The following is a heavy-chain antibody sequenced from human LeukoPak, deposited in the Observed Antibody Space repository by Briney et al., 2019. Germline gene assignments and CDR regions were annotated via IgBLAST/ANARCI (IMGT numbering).Heavy chain of an antibody. CDR3: ARFSYSTPLDY. J-gene: IGHJ4*02. D-gene: IGHD4-11*01. V-gene: IGHV1-8*01. CDR1: GYTFTSYD. Sequence: ASVKVSCKASGYTFTSYDINWVGQATGQGLEWMGWMNPNSGNTGYAQKFQGRGTITRNTSISTAYMELSSLRSEATAVYYCARFSYSTPLDYWGQGTLVTVSS. CDR2: MNPNSGNT.